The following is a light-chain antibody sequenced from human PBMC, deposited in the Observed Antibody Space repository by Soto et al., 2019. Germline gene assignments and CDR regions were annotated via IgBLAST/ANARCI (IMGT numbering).Light chain of an antibody. V-gene: IGLV2-8*01. J-gene: IGLJ1*01. Sequence: QSALTQPPSASGSPGQSVTISCTGTSSDVGGYNYVSWYQQHPGKVPKLMIYEVSKRPSGVPDCFSGSKSGNTASLTVSGLQAEDEADYYCSSYAGSDLYVFGTGTKVTVL. CDR3: SSYAGSDLYV. CDR1: SSDVGGYNY. CDR2: EVS.